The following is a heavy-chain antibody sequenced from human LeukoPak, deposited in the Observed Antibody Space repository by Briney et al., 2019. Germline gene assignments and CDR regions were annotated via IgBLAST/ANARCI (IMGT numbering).Heavy chain of an antibody. V-gene: IGHV3-21*01. Sequence: GGSLRLSCAASGFTLSSYSMNWVRQAPGKGLEWVSSISSSSSYIYYADSVKGRFTISRDNAKNSLYLQMNSLRAEDTAVYYCARDLTRRDAFDIWGQGTMVTVSS. CDR1: GFTLSSYS. CDR3: ARDLTRRDAFDI. CDR2: ISSSSSYI. J-gene: IGHJ3*02.